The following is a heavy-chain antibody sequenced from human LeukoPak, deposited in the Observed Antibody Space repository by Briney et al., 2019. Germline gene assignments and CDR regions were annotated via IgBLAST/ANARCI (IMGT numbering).Heavy chain of an antibody. CDR3: ARDRAGYNWVDY. V-gene: IGHV3-48*01. CDR2: ISSSSSHI. D-gene: IGHD5-24*01. J-gene: IGHJ4*02. Sequence: GGSLRLSCVGSGFTSARHSMNWVRQAPGKGLEWISYISSSSSHIYYSDSVKGRFTISRDNAKNSVYLQMNSLRAGDTAVYFCARDRAGYNWVDYWGQGTPVSVSS. CDR1: GFTSARHS.